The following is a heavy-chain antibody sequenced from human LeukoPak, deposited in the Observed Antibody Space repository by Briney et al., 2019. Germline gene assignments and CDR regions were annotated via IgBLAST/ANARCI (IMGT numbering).Heavy chain of an antibody. Sequence: SGPTLVNPTQTLTLTCTFSGFSLTTSAMCVSWIRQPPGKALEWLARIDWDDDKYYNTSLKTRLTISKDISKNQVVLTMTNMDPVDTATYYCARMYSSGWYYFDYWGQGTLVTVSS. V-gene: IGHV2-70*11. CDR1: GFSLTTSAMC. J-gene: IGHJ4*02. CDR2: IDWDDDK. D-gene: IGHD6-19*01. CDR3: ARMYSSGWYYFDY.